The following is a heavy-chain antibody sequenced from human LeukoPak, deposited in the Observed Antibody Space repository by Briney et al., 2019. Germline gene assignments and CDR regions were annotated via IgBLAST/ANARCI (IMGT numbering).Heavy chain of an antibody. CDR3: ARERDRGSCRDVY. D-gene: IGHD1-26*01. V-gene: IGHV3-74*01. Sequence: PGGSLRLSRAASGFTFSSHWMHWVRQAPGKGLGWVSRINRDGSTTTYAESRKGRFNIPRDNAHKTPYFPMSRLRAEDTAGHYCARERDRGSCRDVYWGQGALVTVSS. CDR1: GFTFSSHW. CDR2: INRDGSTT. J-gene: IGHJ4*02.